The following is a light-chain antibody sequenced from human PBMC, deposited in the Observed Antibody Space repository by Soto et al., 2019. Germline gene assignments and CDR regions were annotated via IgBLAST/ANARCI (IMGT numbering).Light chain of an antibody. CDR1: QSVSGW. V-gene: IGKV1-5*01. J-gene: IGKJ1*01. CDR3: QQYDSYSWT. Sequence: DIQMTQSPSTLSASVGDTVTVTCRASQSVSGWLAWYQQKPGEAPKLLIYAASTLQSGVPSRFSGSGSGTEFTLTTTSLQPDDFATYSCQQYDSYSWTFGQGTKVDIK. CDR2: AAS.